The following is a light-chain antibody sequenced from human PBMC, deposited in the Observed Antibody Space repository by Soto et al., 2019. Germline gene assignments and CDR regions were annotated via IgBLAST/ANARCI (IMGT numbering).Light chain of an antibody. J-gene: IGLJ1*01. CDR3: CSYAGSNYYV. CDR2: EGS. CDR1: SNYVGSYNL. V-gene: IGLV2-23*01. Sequence: QSALTQPASVSGSPGQSTTTSCTGTSNYVGSYNLVSWYQHHPGKAPKLMIFEGSKRPSGVSNRFSGSKSGNTASLTISGLQAEDEADFYCCSYAGSNYYVFGTGTKVTVL.